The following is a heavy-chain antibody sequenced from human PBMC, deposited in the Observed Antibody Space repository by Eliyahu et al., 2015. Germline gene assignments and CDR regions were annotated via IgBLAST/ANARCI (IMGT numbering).Heavy chain of an antibody. V-gene: IGHV5-51*01. CDR3: AKAFCGSDCSSVACDH. CDR2: IYPGDSDT. Sequence: EVQLVQSGAEVXKPGESLRXSCKASGXNFGPXWXAWVRQVPGKGLEWMGVIYPGDSDTRYSPSFQGRVTISADKSITTAYLQWSSLQSSDTAIYYCAKAFCGSDCSSVACDHWGQGTPVTVSS. J-gene: IGHJ4*02. D-gene: IGHD2-21*02. CDR1: GXNFGPXW.